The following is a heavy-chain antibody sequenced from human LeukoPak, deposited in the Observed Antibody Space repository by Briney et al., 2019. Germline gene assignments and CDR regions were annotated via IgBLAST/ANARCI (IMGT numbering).Heavy chain of an antibody. CDR1: GFTFSSYG. D-gene: IGHD3-22*01. CDR3: AKALDYYDSSGYSDAFDI. CDR2: IWYDGSNK. Sequence: PGGSLRLSCAASGFTFSSYGMHWVRQAPGKGLEWVAVIWYDGSNKYYADSVKGRFTISRDNSKNTLYLQMNSLRAEDTAVYYCAKALDYYDSSGYSDAFDIWGRGTMVTVSS. V-gene: IGHV3-33*06. J-gene: IGHJ3*02.